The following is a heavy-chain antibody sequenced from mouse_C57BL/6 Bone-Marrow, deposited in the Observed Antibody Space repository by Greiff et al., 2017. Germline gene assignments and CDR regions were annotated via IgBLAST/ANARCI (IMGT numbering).Heavy chain of an antibody. CDR2: ISNGGGST. Sequence: EVKLVESGGGLVQPGGSLKLSCAASGFTFSDYYMYWVRQTPEKRLEWVAYISNGGGSTYYPDTVKGRFTISRDNAKNTLYLQMSRLKSEDTAMYYCARQGGYGSWFAYWGQGTLVTVSA. J-gene: IGHJ3*01. CDR3: ARQGGYGSWFAY. V-gene: IGHV5-12*01. D-gene: IGHD1-1*01. CDR1: GFTFSDYY.